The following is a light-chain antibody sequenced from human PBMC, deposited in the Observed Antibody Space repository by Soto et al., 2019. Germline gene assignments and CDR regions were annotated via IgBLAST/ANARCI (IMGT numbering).Light chain of an antibody. V-gene: IGLV1-44*01. Sequence: QSALTQPPSASGTPGQRVTISCSGSSSNIGTNTVNWYQQVPRSAPKLLMYSSNQRPSGVPDRFSASKSGTSASLAISGLQSEDEADYYCAAWDGSLNVVLFGGGTKLTVL. CDR3: AAWDGSLNVVL. J-gene: IGLJ3*02. CDR1: SSNIGTNT. CDR2: SSN.